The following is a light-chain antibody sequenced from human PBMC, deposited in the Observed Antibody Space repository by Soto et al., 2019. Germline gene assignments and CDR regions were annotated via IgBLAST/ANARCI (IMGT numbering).Light chain of an antibody. Sequence: QSALTQPRSVSGSPGQSVTISCTGTNNDVGGYNYVSWYQQQPGKAPKLIIYDVTKRPSGVPDCFSGSKSGNTASLTISGLQADDDADYYCSSYAGSYTLVFGGGTKLTVL. CDR2: DVT. V-gene: IGLV2-11*01. CDR3: SSYAGSYTLV. J-gene: IGLJ3*02. CDR1: NNDVGGYNY.